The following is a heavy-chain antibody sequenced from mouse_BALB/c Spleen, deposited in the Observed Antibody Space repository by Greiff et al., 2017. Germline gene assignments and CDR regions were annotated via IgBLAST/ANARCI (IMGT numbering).Heavy chain of an antibody. CDR3: ARPYYGYDGFAY. V-gene: IGHV2-6-4*01. CDR1: GFSLSRYS. CDR2: IWGGGST. Sequence: VQGVESGPGLVAPSQSLSITCTVSGFSLSRYSVHWVRQPPGKGLEWLGMIWGGGSTDYNSALKSRLSISKDNSKSHVFLKMNSLQTEDTAMYYCARPYYGYDGFAYWGQGTLVTVSA. D-gene: IGHD2-9*01. J-gene: IGHJ3*01.